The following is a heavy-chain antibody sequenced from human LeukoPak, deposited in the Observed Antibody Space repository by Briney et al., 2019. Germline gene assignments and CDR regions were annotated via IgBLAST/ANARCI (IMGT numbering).Heavy chain of an antibody. J-gene: IGHJ3*02. CDR1: NGSINSYY. V-gene: IGHV4-59*01. Sequence: SETLSLTCIVSNGSINSYYWSWIRQPPGKGLEWIGYIYYSGSAYYIPSLRSRVTISVDTSKSQFSLNLSSVTAADTAVYYCARTYDSSGYSAFHIWGQGTMVTVSS. D-gene: IGHD3-22*01. CDR2: IYYSGSA. CDR3: ARTYDSSGYSAFHI.